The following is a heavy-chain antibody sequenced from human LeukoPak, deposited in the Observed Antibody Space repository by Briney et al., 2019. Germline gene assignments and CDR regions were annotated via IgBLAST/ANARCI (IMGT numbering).Heavy chain of an antibody. CDR2: IYSGGST. CDR1: GFTVSSNY. D-gene: IGHD3-3*01. CDR3: ARDFDSYNWFDP. V-gene: IGHV3-66*02. J-gene: IGHJ5*02. Sequence: GGSLRLSCAASGFTVSSNYMSWVRQAPGKGLEWVSVIYSGGSTYYADSVKGRFTISRDNSKNTLYLQMKSLRAEDTAVYYCARDFDSYNWFDPWGQGTLVTVSS.